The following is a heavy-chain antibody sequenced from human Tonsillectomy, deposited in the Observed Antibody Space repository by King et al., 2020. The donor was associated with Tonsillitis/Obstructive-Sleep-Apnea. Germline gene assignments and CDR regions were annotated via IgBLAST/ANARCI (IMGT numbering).Heavy chain of an antibody. CDR2: ISYDGSNK. Sequence: VQLVESGGGVVQPGRSLRLSCAASGFTFSSYAMHWVRQAPGKGLEWVAVISYDGSNKYYADSVKGRFTISRDNSKNTLYLQMNSLRAEDTAVYYCARELSSSWPNYYYYGMDVWGQGTTVTVSS. V-gene: IGHV3-30*04. CDR3: ARELSSSWPNYYYYGMDV. CDR1: GFTFSSYA. J-gene: IGHJ6*02. D-gene: IGHD6-13*01.